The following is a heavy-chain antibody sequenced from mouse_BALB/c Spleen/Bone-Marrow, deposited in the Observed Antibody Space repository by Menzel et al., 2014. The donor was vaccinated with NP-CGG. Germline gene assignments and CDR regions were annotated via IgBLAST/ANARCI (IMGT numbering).Heavy chain of an antibody. V-gene: IGHV1-62-2*01. CDR2: FYPGSGST. J-gene: IGHJ2*01. D-gene: IGHD2-3*01. Sequence: VKVVESGAGLVKPGASVKLSCKASGYTFTEYIIHWVKQRSGQGLVWIGWFYPGSGSTKYNEKFKDKATLTADKSSSPVYVELSRLTSEDSAVYFSAGLEGREMGFDYWGQGTTLTVSS. CDR3: AGLEGREMGFDY. CDR1: GYTFTEYI.